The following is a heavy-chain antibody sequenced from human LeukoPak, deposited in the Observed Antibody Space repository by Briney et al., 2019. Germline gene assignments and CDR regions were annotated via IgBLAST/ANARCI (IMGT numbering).Heavy chain of an antibody. V-gene: IGHV1-18*01. CDR3: ARDNDKVVDH. CDR1: GYTFSSYG. D-gene: IGHD1-1*01. Sequence: ASVKVSCKASGYTFSSYGISWVRQDPGQGLEWMGWITAYNGNRLYAQRFQGRITLTTDTSTSTSYMELRSLEYDDTAIYYCARDNDKVVDHWGQGTLVTVSS. CDR2: ITAYNGNR. J-gene: IGHJ4*01.